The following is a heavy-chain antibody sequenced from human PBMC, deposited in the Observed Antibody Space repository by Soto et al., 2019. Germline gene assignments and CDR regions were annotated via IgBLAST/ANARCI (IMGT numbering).Heavy chain of an antibody. V-gene: IGHV4-34*01. CDR3: ARAFTGYCTNGVCYGGLLAAAGTGGARAFDI. Sequence: SETLSLTCAVYGGSFSGYYWSWIRQPPGKGLEWIGEINHSGSTNYNPSLKSRVTISVDTSKNQFSLKLSSVTAADTAVYYCARAFTGYCTNGVCYGGLLAAAGTGGARAFDIWGQGTMVTVSS. CDR2: INHSGST. D-gene: IGHD2-8*01. J-gene: IGHJ3*02. CDR1: GGSFSGYY.